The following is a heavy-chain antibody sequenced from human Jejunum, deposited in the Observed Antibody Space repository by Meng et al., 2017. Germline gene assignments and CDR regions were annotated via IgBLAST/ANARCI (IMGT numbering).Heavy chain of an antibody. CDR2: IYWDNDD. V-gene: IGHV2-5*02. Sequence: SGATLVKPTDTFTLTCTLSGFSLSTSGVGVGWIRQPPGKALEWLALIYWDNDDRYRPSLKRRLTITRDTSKNQAVLTMTNMDPVDTGTDYCSNFRYFRLFDYWGQGSLVTVSS. D-gene: IGHD1-14*01. J-gene: IGHJ4*02. CDR3: SNFRYFRLFDY. CDR1: GFSLSTSGVG.